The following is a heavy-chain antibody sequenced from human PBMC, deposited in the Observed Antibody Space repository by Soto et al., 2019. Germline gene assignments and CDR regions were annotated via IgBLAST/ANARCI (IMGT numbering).Heavy chain of an antibody. J-gene: IGHJ3*01. CDR1: GGSVTTSDYS. V-gene: IGHV4-39*01. CDR2: VYYSGST. D-gene: IGHD6-13*01. Sequence: SETLSLTCTVSGGSVTTSDYSWGWIRQPPGKGLEWIGSVYYSGSTHYNPSLESRVTLSVDTSKNQFSLKLNSVTAADTAVYYCARQWGNWYWAFNVWGQGPMVT. CDR3: ARQWGNWYWAFNV.